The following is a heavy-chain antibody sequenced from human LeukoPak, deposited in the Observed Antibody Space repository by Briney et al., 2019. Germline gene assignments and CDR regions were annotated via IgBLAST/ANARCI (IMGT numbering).Heavy chain of an antibody. CDR3: AIWTSGNY. D-gene: IGHD1-1*01. V-gene: IGHV3-7*01. CDR2: LDPSGSQK. Sequence: PGGSLRLSCAASGFTFSTYWMSWVRQAPGKGLEWVANLDPSGSQKRYVDSVKGRFIISKDNPGASLYLDMYSLRAEDTAIYYCAIWTSGNYWGQGTLVTVSS. CDR1: GFTFSTYW. J-gene: IGHJ4*02.